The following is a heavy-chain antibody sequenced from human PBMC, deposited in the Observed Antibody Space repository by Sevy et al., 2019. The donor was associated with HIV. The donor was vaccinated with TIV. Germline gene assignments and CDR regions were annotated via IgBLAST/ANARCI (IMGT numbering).Heavy chain of an antibody. J-gene: IGHJ4*02. CDR3: TTTKDYYDSSGYPFDY. CDR2: FDHEDGKR. D-gene: IGHD3-22*01. V-gene: IGHV1-24*01. Sequence: ASVKVSCKVSGHTLTEFSMHWVRQAPGKGLEWMGTFDHEDGKRVHAQNFQGRVTMTEDTSTDTAYMELSSLRSEDTAVYYCTTTKDYYDSSGYPFDYWGQGTLVTVSS. CDR1: GHTLTEFS.